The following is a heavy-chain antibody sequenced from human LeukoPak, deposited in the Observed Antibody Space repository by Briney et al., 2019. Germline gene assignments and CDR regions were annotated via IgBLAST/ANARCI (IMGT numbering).Heavy chain of an antibody. J-gene: IGHJ4*02. Sequence: ASVKVSCKASGYTFTSYGISWVRQAPGQGLEWVGWISAYNGNTNYAQKFQGRVTMTRDTSTSTVYMELSSLRSEDTAVYYCARVDYYDSSGSVFDYWGQGTLVTVSS. V-gene: IGHV1-18*01. CDR3: ARVDYYDSSGSVFDY. CDR1: GYTFTSYG. CDR2: ISAYNGNT. D-gene: IGHD3-22*01.